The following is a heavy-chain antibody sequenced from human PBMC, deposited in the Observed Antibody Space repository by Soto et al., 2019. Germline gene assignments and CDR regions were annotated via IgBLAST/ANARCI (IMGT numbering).Heavy chain of an antibody. J-gene: IGHJ4*02. CDR1: GYSFTSYY. CDR3: ARDFGSSAYYFFAY. D-gene: IGHD3-22*01. V-gene: IGHV1-46*01. CDR2: INPSFGST. Sequence: QVQLVQSGAEVKEPGASVRVSCKASGYSFTSYYMHWVRQAPGQGLEWMGVINPSFGSTYYVQKFQGRLTMTSDASTSTVYMELSSLRSDDTAVYYCARDFGSSAYYFFAYWGQGTLVTISS.